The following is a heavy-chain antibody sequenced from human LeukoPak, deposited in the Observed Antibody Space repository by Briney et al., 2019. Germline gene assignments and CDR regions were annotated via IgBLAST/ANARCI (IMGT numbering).Heavy chain of an antibody. CDR1: GFAFNFFA. CDR3: VKDTNSGYYYYGMDV. V-gene: IGHV3-64D*09. D-gene: IGHD2-2*01. J-gene: IGHJ6*02. CDR2: MSNNGGST. Sequence: GGSLRLSCAASGFAFNFFAMSWVRQVPGKGLEFVSAMSNNGGSTSYADSVKGRFTISRDNSKNTLYLQMSSLRAEDTAVYYCVKDTNSGYYYYGMDVWGQGTTVTVSS.